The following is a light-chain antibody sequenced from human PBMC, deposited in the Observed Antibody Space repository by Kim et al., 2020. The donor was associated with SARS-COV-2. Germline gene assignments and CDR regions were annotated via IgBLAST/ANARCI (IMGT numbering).Light chain of an antibody. CDR3: QVWDSSTAV. Sequence: VARGQTARITCGGNNMGRKNVHGYQQKPGQAPVLVIYRDSNRPSGIPERFSGSNSGNTATLTISRAQAGDEADYYCQVWDSSTAVFGGGTKVTVL. CDR1: NMGRKN. J-gene: IGLJ3*02. CDR2: RDS. V-gene: IGLV3-9*01.